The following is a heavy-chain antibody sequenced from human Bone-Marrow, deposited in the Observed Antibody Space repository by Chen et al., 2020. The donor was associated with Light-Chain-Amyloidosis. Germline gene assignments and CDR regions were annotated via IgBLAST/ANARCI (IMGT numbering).Heavy chain of an antibody. CDR1: GFTFSSYW. Sequence: VQLVESGGGLVQPGGSLRLPCVASGFTFSSYWMAWVRQAPGKGLEWVANMKQDGREKNYVDSVKGRFTISRDNAKNSLYLQMNSLRADDTAVYYCARDDYGSLDYWGQGTLVTVSS. V-gene: IGHV3-7*01. CDR3: ARDDYGSLDY. J-gene: IGHJ4*02. D-gene: IGHD3-16*01. CDR2: MKQDGREK.